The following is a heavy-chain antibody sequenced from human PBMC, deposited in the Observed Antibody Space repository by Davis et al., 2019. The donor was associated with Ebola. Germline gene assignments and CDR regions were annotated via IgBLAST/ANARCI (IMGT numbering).Heavy chain of an antibody. CDR2: INPNSGGT. D-gene: IGHD5-24*01. CDR3: ARDPPSRGMATTFPSYAFDI. J-gene: IGHJ3*02. CDR1: GYTFTGDY. V-gene: IGHV1-2*02. Sequence: ASVTVSCKASGYTFTGDYMHWGRQAPGQGLEWMGWINPNSGGTNYAQKFQGRVTMTRDTSTSTVYMELSSLRSEDTAVYYCARDPPSRGMATTFPSYAFDIWGQGTLVTVSS.